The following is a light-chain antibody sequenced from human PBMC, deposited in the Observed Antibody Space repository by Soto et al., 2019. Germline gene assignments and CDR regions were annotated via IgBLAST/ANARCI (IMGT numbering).Light chain of an antibody. V-gene: IGKV3-11*01. CDR1: QSVSSY. Sequence: IVLSKSPATLSLSPGERATLSCRASQSVSSYLAWYQQKPGQAPRLLIYDASNRATGIPARFSGSGSGTDFTLTISSLEPEDFAVYYCQQRSDWITFGQGTRLENK. J-gene: IGKJ5*01. CDR3: QQRSDWIT. CDR2: DAS.